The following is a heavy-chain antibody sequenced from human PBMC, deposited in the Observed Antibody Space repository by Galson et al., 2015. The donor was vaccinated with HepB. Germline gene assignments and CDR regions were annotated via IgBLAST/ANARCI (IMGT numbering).Heavy chain of an antibody. J-gene: IGHJ4*02. D-gene: IGHD6-19*01. CDR3: VKSPYSSGWYTNFDY. V-gene: IGHV3-64D*09. CDR2: ISSNGGGT. Sequence: SLRLSCAASGFTFRSYAMSWVRQAPGKGLEYVSAISSNGGGTYYADSVKGRFTISRDNSKNTLYLQMSSLRTEDTAVYYCVKSPYSSGWYTNFDYWGQGTLVTVSS. CDR1: GFTFRSYA.